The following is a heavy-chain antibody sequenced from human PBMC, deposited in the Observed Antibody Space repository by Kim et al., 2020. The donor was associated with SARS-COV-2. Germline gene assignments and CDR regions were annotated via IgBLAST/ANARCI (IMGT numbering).Heavy chain of an antibody. CDR1: GYTFTGYY. D-gene: IGHD3-22*01. CDR2: INPNSGGT. V-gene: IGHV1-2*02. Sequence: ASVKVSCKASGYTFTGYYMHWVRQAPGQGLEWMGWINPNSGGTNYAQKFQGRVTMTRDTSISTAYMELSRLRSDDTAVYYCARVLSMTGPSLGYWGQGTLVTVSS. CDR3: ARVLSMTGPSLGY. J-gene: IGHJ4*02.